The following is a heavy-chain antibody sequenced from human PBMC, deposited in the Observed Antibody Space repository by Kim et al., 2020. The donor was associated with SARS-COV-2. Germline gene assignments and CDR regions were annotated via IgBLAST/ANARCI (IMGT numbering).Heavy chain of an antibody. CDR2: IKSKTDGGTT. CDR1: GFTFSNAW. V-gene: IGHV3-15*01. J-gene: IGHJ6*02. D-gene: IGHD3-22*01. Sequence: GGSLRLSCAASGFTFSNAWMSWVRQAPGKGLEWVGRIKSKTDGGTTDYAAPVKGRFTISRDDSKNTLYLQMNSLKTEDTAVYYCTTDLMIPYDSSGYYLLGYYYYYGMDVWGQGTTVTVSS. CDR3: TTDLMIPYDSSGYYLLGYYYYYGMDV.